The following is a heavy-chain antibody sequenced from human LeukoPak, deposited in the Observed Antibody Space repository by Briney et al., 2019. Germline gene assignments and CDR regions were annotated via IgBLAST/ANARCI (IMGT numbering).Heavy chain of an antibody. Sequence: SETLCLTCTVSGGSISSSTYYWGWIRQPPGKGLEWFGNLYYSGSTYYNPSLKSRVTISVDTSKNQFSLKLSSVTAADTAVYYCARQAISGYDPPPFDSWGQGTLVTVSS. CDR2: LYYSGST. D-gene: IGHD5-12*01. V-gene: IGHV4-39*01. CDR1: GGSISSSTYY. CDR3: ARQAISGYDPPPFDS. J-gene: IGHJ4*02.